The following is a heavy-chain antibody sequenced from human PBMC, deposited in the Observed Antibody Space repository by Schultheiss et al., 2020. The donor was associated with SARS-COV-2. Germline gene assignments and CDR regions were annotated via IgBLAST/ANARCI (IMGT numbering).Heavy chain of an antibody. CDR2: ISYDGSNK. V-gene: IGHV3-30*03. D-gene: IGHD6-19*01. Sequence: GESLKISCAASGFTFSSYGMHWVRQAPGKGLEWVAVISYDGSNKYYADSVKGRFTISRDNSDNTLHLQMNSLAAEDTAVFYCARDGSAVASSWFDPWGQGTLVTVSS. J-gene: IGHJ5*02. CDR3: ARDGSAVASSWFDP. CDR1: GFTFSSYG.